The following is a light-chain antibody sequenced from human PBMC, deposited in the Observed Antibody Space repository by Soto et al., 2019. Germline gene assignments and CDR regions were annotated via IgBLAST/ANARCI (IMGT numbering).Light chain of an antibody. J-gene: IGKJ1*01. CDR1: QSVSSSY. CDR2: GAF. CDR3: QQYGTSGT. Sequence: EIVLTQSACTLSLSPGERATLSCGASQSVSSSYLAWYQQKPGQAPRLLIHGAFSRATGIPDRFSGSGSGTDFTLTISRLESEDFAVYYCQQYGTSGTFGQGTKVDIK. V-gene: IGKV3-20*01.